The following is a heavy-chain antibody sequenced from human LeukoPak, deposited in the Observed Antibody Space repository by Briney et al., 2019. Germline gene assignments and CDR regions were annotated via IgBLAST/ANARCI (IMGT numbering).Heavy chain of an antibody. V-gene: IGHV3-30*18. CDR3: AKASVPALTYYFDY. CDR1: GFTFSSYG. J-gene: IGHJ4*02. D-gene: IGHD2-2*01. Sequence: AGGSLRLSCAASGFTFSSYGMHWVRQAPGKGLEWVAVISYDGSNKYYADSVKGRFTISRDNSKNTLYLQMNSLRAEDTAVYYCAKASVPALTYYFDYWGQGTLVTVSS. CDR2: ISYDGSNK.